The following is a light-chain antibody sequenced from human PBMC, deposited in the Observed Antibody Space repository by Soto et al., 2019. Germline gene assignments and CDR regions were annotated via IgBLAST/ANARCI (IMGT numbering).Light chain of an antibody. Sequence: QSALNLPASVSGSPGQSITISCTGTSSDVGGSNYVSWYQQHPGKAPKLMIYDVNDRPSGISNRFSGSKSGNTASLTISGLQAADEADYYCSSYRSGSTLVFGGGTKLTVL. CDR3: SSYRSGSTLV. J-gene: IGLJ2*01. CDR1: SSDVGGSNY. V-gene: IGLV2-14*01. CDR2: DVN.